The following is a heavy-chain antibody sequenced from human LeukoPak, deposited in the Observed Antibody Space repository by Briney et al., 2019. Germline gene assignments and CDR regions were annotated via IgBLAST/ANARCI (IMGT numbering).Heavy chain of an antibody. J-gene: IGHJ4*02. D-gene: IGHD3-22*01. CDR1: GYTFTGYY. V-gene: IGHV1-2*06. CDR2: INPNSGGT. Sequence: GASVNVSCKAAGYTFTGYYMFWVRQAPGQGLEGMGRINPNSGGTNYAQKFQGRVTMTRDTSISTAYMELSRLRSDDTAVYYCARASHYYDSSGPNPGYWGQGTLVTVSS. CDR3: ARASHYYDSSGPNPGY.